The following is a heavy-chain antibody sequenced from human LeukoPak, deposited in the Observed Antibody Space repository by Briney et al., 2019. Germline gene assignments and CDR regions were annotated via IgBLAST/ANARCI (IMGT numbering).Heavy chain of an antibody. J-gene: IGHJ4*02. D-gene: IGHD2-2*01. V-gene: IGHV3-30-3*01. CDR3: AREGIVVVPAYYFDY. Sequence: HPGGSLRLSCAASGFTFSSYAMHWVRQAPGKGLEWVAVISYDGSNKYYADSVKGRFTISRGNSKNTLYLQMNSLRAEDTAVYYCAREGIVVVPAYYFDYWGQGTLVTVSS. CDR2: ISYDGSNK. CDR1: GFTFSSYA.